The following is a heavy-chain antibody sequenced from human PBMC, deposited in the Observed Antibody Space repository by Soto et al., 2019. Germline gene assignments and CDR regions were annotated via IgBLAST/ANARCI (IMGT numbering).Heavy chain of an antibody. Sequence: GGSLRLSCEVSGFTFSAYWMHWVRQVPGRGLIWVSRISDDGSTTTYADSVKGRFTISRDNAKNTLYLQMNSLRADDTGLYYCTRGPRVSSTGTGAHWGQGTLVTVSS. CDR3: TRGPRVSSTGTGAH. CDR1: GFTFSAYW. V-gene: IGHV3-74*01. CDR2: ISDDGSTT. D-gene: IGHD1-1*01. J-gene: IGHJ4*02.